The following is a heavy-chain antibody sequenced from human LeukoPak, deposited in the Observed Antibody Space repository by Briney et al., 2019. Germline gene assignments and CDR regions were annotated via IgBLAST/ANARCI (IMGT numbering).Heavy chain of an antibody. CDR2: ISWDGGST. J-gene: IGHJ4*02. CDR3: AKGRYSSGWYGGGYFDY. CDR1: GFTFDDYT. Sequence: GGSLRLSCAASGFTFDDYTMHWVRQAPGKGLEWVSLISWDGGSTYYADSVKGRFTISRDNSKNSLYLQMNSLRTEDTALYYCAKGRYSSGWYGGGYFDYWGQGTLVTVSS. D-gene: IGHD6-19*01. V-gene: IGHV3-43*01.